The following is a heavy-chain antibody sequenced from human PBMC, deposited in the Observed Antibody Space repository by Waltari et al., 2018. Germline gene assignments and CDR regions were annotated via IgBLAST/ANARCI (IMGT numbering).Heavy chain of an antibody. CDR1: GFTFDDYA. V-gene: IGHV3-9*01. Sequence: EVQLVESGGGLVQPGRSLRLSCAASGFTFDDYAMHWFRQAPGKGLEWVSGISWNSGSIGYADSVKGRFTISRDNAKNSLYLQMNSLRAEDTALYYCAKDTGTGSDAFDIWGQGTMVTVSS. J-gene: IGHJ3*02. CDR3: AKDTGTGSDAFDI. D-gene: IGHD1-1*01. CDR2: ISWNSGSI.